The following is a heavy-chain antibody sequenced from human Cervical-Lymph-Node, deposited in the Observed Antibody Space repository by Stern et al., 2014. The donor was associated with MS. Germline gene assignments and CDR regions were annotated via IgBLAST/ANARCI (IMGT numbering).Heavy chain of an antibody. CDR1: GGTFGSFA. Sequence: VQLVESGAEVKKPGSSGKVSCRASGGTFGSFAVNWVRQAPGQGLEWMGGIIPIFGTANYAQRFQGRVTITADESTTTAYMELNSLTSDDTAVYFCTREAIGHSGTFDFWGQGTLVTVSS. CDR3: TREAIGHSGTFDF. V-gene: IGHV1-69*01. CDR2: IIPIFGTA. D-gene: IGHD5-12*01. J-gene: IGHJ4*02.